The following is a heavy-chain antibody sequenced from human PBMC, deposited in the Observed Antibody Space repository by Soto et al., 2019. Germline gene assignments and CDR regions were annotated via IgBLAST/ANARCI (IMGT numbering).Heavy chain of an antibody. Sequence: SVKVSCKXSGGTFSSYAISWVRQAPGQGLEWMGGIIPIFGTANYAQKFQGRVTITADKSTSTAYMELSSLRSEDTAVYYCAREYYYDSSGYRYYFDYWGQGTLVTVSS. D-gene: IGHD3-22*01. CDR1: GGTFSSYA. CDR2: IIPIFGTA. CDR3: AREYYYDSSGYRYYFDY. J-gene: IGHJ4*02. V-gene: IGHV1-69*06.